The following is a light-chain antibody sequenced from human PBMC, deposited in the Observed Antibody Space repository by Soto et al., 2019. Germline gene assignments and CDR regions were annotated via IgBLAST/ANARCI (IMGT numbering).Light chain of an antibody. Sequence: QSVPTQPPSASGAPGQGISISCSGSSSNIGGNSVSWYRQVPGTAPKLLIFSNHQRPSGVPDRFSGSKSGTSASLAISGLQSEDEADYYCSTWDDSLRGLVFGGGTKLTVL. V-gene: IGLV1-44*01. J-gene: IGLJ2*01. CDR1: SSNIGGNS. CDR2: SNH. CDR3: STWDDSLRGLV.